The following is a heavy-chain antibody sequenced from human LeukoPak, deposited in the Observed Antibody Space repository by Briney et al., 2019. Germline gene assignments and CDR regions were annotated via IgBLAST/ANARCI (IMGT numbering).Heavy chain of an antibody. CDR2: INPSGGST. D-gene: IGHD2-2*02. CDR1: GYTFTSYY. V-gene: IGHV1-46*01. Sequence: ASVKVSCKAAGYTFTSYYMHWVRQAPGQGLEWMGIINPSGGSTSYAQKFQGRVTMTRDTSTSTVYMELSSLRSDDTAVYYCARWQDGGVPAAIRGSFAFDIWGQGTMVTVSS. CDR3: ARWQDGGVPAAIRGSFAFDI. J-gene: IGHJ3*02.